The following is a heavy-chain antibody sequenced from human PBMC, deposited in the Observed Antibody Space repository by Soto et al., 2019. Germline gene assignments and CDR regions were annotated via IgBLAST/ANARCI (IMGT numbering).Heavy chain of an antibody. CDR1: GFTFDDYT. CDR3: AKDIGGRDGYNPGGFDY. CDR2: ISWDGGST. V-gene: IGHV3-43*01. Sequence: GGSLRLSCAASGFTFDDYTMHWVRQAPGKGLEWVSLISWDGGSTYHADSVKGRFTISRDNSKNSLYLQMNRLRTEDTALYYCAKDIGGRDGYNPGGFDYWGQGTLVTVSS. D-gene: IGHD2-15*01. J-gene: IGHJ4*02.